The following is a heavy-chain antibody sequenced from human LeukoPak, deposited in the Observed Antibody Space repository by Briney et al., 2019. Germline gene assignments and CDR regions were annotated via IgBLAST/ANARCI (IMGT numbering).Heavy chain of an antibody. J-gene: IGHJ4*02. CDR2: IRYDGSNK. CDR3: ARVGLDSTSWYGFYYFDC. CDR1: GFTFSSYG. V-gene: IGHV3-30*02. D-gene: IGHD6-13*01. Sequence: GGSLRLSCAASGFTFSSYGMHWVRQAPGKGLEWVAFIRYDGSNKYYADSVKGRFTISRDNSKNTLYLQMNSLRAEDTAVYYCARVGLDSTSWYGFYYFDCWGQGTLVTVSS.